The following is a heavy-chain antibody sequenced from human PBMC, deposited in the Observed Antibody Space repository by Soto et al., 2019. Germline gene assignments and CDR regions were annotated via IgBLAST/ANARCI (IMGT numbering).Heavy chain of an antibody. Sequence: PGGSLRLSCEASGFPFNTYAMTWFRQLPGMGLEWVSTTSIGGNTDFAESVRGRFSVSRGNSKNTLYLQMTNLRAEDATFYFCAKDLRPGLVVPTKSGFDPWGQGTRVTVSS. D-gene: IGHD3-10*01. CDR2: TSIGGNT. CDR1: GFPFNTYA. J-gene: IGHJ5*02. V-gene: IGHV3-23*01. CDR3: AKDLRPGLVVPTKSGFDP.